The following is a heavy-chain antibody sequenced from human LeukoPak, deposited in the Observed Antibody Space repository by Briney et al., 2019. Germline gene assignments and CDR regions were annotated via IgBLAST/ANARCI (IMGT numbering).Heavy chain of an antibody. CDR3: AHTPVVGANDYYYGMDV. CDR1: GFTFTNFA. J-gene: IGHJ6*02. Sequence: GGSLRLSCAASGFTFTNFAMHWVRQAPGKGLEWVTVISDDGNNKYFADSVKGRFTISRDNSKNTLYLQMNSLRAEDTAVYYCAHTPVVGANDYYYGMDVWGQGTTVTVSS. CDR2: ISDDGNNK. V-gene: IGHV3-30*03. D-gene: IGHD1-26*01.